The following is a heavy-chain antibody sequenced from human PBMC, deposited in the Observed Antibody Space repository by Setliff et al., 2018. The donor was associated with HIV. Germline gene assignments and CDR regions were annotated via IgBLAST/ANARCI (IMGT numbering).Heavy chain of an antibody. CDR1: GGTFSSYA. CDR3: ARVYGSGSYGWFDP. Sequence: ASVMVSCKASGGTFSSYAISWVRQAPGQGLEWMGGIIPIFGTANYAQKFQGRVTITTDESTSTAYMELSSLRSEDTAVYYCARVYGSGSYGWFDPWGQGTLVTVSS. D-gene: IGHD3-10*01. CDR2: IIPIFGTA. V-gene: IGHV1-69*05. J-gene: IGHJ5*02.